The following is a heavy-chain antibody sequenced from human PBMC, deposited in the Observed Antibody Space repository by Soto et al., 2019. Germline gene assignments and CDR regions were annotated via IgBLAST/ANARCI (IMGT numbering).Heavy chain of an antibody. CDR2: ISYDGSNK. CDR1: GFTFSSYA. D-gene: IGHD3-10*01. Sequence: GGSLRLSCAASGFTFSSYAMHWVRQAPGKGLEWVAVISYDGSNKYYADSVKGRFTISRDNSKNTLYLQMNSLRAEDTAVYYCARDRLLWFGESLSLDAFDIWGQGTMVTVSS. CDR3: ARDRLLWFGESLSLDAFDI. J-gene: IGHJ3*02. V-gene: IGHV3-30-3*01.